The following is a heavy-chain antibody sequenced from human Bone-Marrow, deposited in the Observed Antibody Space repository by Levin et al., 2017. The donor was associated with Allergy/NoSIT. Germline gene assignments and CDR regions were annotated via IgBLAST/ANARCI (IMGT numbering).Heavy chain of an antibody. CDR1: GYTFTNHA. CDR2: IYGGNGNT. CDR3: ARGHTYGELDY. V-gene: IGHV1-3*01. D-gene: IGHD5-18*01. Sequence: ASVKVSCKASGYTFTNHAVQWVRQAPGQGLEWMGWIYGGNGNTKYSQKFQGRVTITMDTSASTAYMEVSSLRYEDTAVYHCARGHTYGELDYWGQGIRVTVSS. J-gene: IGHJ4*02.